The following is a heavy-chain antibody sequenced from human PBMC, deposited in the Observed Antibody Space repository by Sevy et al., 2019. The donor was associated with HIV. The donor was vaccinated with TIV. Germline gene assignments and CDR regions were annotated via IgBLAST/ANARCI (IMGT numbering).Heavy chain of an antibody. Sequence: GGSLRLSCAASGFIVSSSPMSWVRQAPGKGLEWLSVFSGGLKTYYADSVRGRFTISRDSSENTLSLQMNSLRAEDTAVYFCARDQWDHGSGSLYFANWGQGTLVTVSS. CDR1: GFIVSSSP. J-gene: IGHJ4*02. V-gene: IGHV3-53*01. CDR3: ARDQWDHGSGSLYFAN. D-gene: IGHD3-10*01. CDR2: FSGGLKT.